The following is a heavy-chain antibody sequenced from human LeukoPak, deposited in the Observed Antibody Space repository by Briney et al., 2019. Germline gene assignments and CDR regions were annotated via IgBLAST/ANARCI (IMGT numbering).Heavy chain of an antibody. CDR3: ARDGGGDAFDI. J-gene: IGHJ3*02. D-gene: IGHD3-16*01. CDR1: GFTVSSNY. Sequence: GGPLRLSCAASGFTVSSNYMSWVRQAPGKGLEWVSYISSSGSTIYYADSVKGRFTNSRDNAKNSLYLQMNSLRAEDTAVYYCARDGGGDAFDIWGQGTMVTVSS. CDR2: ISSSGSTI. V-gene: IGHV3-11*01.